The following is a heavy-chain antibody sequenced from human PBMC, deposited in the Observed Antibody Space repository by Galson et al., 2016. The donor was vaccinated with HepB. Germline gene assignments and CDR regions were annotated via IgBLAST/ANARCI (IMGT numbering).Heavy chain of an antibody. Sequence: SLRLSCADSGFTFSSDSMNWVRQAPGKGLEWISSISRSSSLIYYADSVTGRFTISRDNAKRSLYPQMNSLRVEDTAVYYCVREGGYCYGDCCRYFDLWGRGTVVTVSS. D-gene: IGHD2-21*01. CDR3: VREGGYCYGDCCRYFDL. V-gene: IGHV3-21*01. CDR1: GFTFSSDS. CDR2: ISRSSSLI. J-gene: IGHJ2*01.